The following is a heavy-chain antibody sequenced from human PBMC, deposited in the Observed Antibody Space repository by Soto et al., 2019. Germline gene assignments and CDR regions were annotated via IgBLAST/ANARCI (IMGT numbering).Heavy chain of an antibody. CDR1: GDSISRSTW. CDR2: IYQSGIT. V-gene: IGHV4-4*02. CDR3: ARDGPFDSSGIMDV. Sequence: QVQMEESGPGLVKPSGTLSLTCAVSGDSISRSTWWSWVRQTPEKGLEWIGEIYQSGITHYSPSLKNRITISLDKSKNEFSLKLTSVTAADAAVYYCARDGPFDSSGIMDVWGRGTTVTVSS. J-gene: IGHJ6*02. D-gene: IGHD3-22*01.